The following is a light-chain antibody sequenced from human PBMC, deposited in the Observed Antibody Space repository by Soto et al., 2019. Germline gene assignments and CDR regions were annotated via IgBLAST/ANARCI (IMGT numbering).Light chain of an antibody. CDR3: QQYNDWPLT. CDR2: GAS. J-gene: IGKJ4*01. V-gene: IGKV3D-15*01. CDR1: QSVSISY. Sequence: EIVLTQSPGTLSLSPGEIATLSCIASQSVSISYLAWYQQKPGQTPRLLMYGASTRPTGIPARFSGSGSGTEFTLTIISLQSEDSAVYYCQQYNDWPLTFGGGTKVDIK.